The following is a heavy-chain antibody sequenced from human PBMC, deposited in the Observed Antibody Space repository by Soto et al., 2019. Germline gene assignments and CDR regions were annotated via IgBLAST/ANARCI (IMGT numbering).Heavy chain of an antibody. CDR2: IYWDDYE. J-gene: IGHJ4*02. CDR1: GFSLSTRDVG. CDR3: AQKGRGYFDY. V-gene: IGHV2-5*02. D-gene: IGHD3-10*01. Sequence: QITLKESGPTLVKPTQTLTLTCTFSGFSLSTRDVGVGWIRQPPGKALEWLTLIYWDDYEHYSPSLETRLAITKDTSKNQVVLTMTNMDPVDTATYYCAQKGRGYFDYWGQGTLVTVSS.